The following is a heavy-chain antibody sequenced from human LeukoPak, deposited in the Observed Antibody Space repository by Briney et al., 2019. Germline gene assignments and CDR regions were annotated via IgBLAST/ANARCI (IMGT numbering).Heavy chain of an antibody. CDR1: GFTFSSYS. CDR2: ISSSSSYI. J-gene: IGHJ4*02. V-gene: IGHV3-21*01. CDR3: ARAQELTTIDY. Sequence: GGSLRLSCAASGFTFSSYSMNWVRQAPGKGLEWVSSISSSSSYIYYADSVEGRFTISRDNARNSLYLQMNSLRAEDTAVYYCARAQELTTIDYWGQGTLVTVSS. D-gene: IGHD4-17*01.